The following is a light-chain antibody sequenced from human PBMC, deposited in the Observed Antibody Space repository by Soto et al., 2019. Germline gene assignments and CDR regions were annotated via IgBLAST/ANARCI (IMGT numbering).Light chain of an antibody. CDR3: QQRSNWPWT. V-gene: IGKV3-11*01. CDR1: QFVTSSY. Sequence: EIVLTQSQATLSVSPGKRATLSCRASQFVTSSYLAWYHQKPGQAPRLLIYDASNRATGIPARFSGSGSGTDFTLTISSLEPEDFAVYYCQQRSNWPWTFGQGTKVDIK. J-gene: IGKJ1*01. CDR2: DAS.